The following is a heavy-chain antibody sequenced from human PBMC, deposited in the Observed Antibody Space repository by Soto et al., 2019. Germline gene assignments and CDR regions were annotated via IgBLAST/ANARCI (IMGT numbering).Heavy chain of an antibody. J-gene: IGHJ4*02. V-gene: IGHV3-23*01. CDR2: ISGSGGST. Sequence: GGSLRLSCAASGFTFSSYAMSWVRQAPGKGLEWVSAISGSGGSTYYADSVKGRFTISRDNSKNTLYLQMNSLRAEDTAVYYCAKGDGRLVAATGEFDYWGQGTLVTVSS. CDR1: GFTFSSYA. D-gene: IGHD5-12*01. CDR3: AKGDGRLVAATGEFDY.